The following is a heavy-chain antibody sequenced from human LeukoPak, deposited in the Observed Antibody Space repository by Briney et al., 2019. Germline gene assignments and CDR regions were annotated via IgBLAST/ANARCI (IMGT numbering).Heavy chain of an antibody. V-gene: IGHV5-51*01. CDR3: ARLACYESGGGCHLDH. D-gene: IGHD3-22*01. CDR1: GYSLTSYW. Sequence: GESLKISCKSSGYSLTSYWIGWVRQMPGKGLEWMGIIYPGDSDTRYSPSFQGQVTISADKSISTAYLQWSSLKAADTAMYYCARLACYESGGGCHLDHWGQGTLVTVSS. J-gene: IGHJ4*02. CDR2: IYPGDSDT.